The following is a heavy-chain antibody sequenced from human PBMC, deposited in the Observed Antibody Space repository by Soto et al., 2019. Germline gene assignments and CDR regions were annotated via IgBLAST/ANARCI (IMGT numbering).Heavy chain of an antibody. Sequence: GGSLRLACAAAGFTFRNYAMSWVRQAPGKGLEWVSAISRSGGTSYYADSVKGRFTISRDNAKNTLYLQMDNLRAEDTAVYYCARGDCSAAGCYIHYYYGMDVWGQGTTVTVSS. J-gene: IGHJ6*02. CDR3: ARGDCSAAGCYIHYYYGMDV. D-gene: IGHD2-2*02. CDR2: ISRSGGTS. V-gene: IGHV3-23*01. CDR1: GFTFRNYA.